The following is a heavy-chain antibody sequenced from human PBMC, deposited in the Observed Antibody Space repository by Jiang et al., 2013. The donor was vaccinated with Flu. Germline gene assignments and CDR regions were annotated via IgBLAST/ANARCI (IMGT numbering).Heavy chain of an antibody. CDR3: ARAIDVAAAGTIYFQH. Sequence: GFTSVAILCSGSARTPGKGLEYIASISSNGGSTYHANSVKGRFTISRDNSKNTLYLQMGGVRAEDMAVYYCARAIDVAAAGTIYFQHWGQGTLVTVSS. J-gene: IGHJ1*01. D-gene: IGHD6-13*01. V-gene: IGHV3-64*01. CDR1: GFTSVAIL. CDR2: ISSNGGST.